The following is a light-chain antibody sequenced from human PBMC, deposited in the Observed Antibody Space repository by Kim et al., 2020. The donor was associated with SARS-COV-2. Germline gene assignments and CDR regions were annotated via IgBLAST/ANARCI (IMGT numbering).Light chain of an antibody. J-gene: IGLJ2*01. Sequence: GQSITISCTGTSSDIGGYDYVSWYQQRPGKAPKLMIYDVSIRPSGVSARFSGSKSGNTASLTISGLQADDEADYYCSSYTSSSTLVFGGGTQLTVL. CDR1: SSDIGGYDY. V-gene: IGLV2-14*03. CDR2: DVS. CDR3: SSYTSSSTLV.